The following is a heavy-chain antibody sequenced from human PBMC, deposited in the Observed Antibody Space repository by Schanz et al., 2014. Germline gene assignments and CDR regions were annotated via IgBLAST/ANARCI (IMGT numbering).Heavy chain of an antibody. V-gene: IGHV3-30*18. CDR2: ISHDGSNK. CDR3: VKGGTNTLDS. J-gene: IGHJ4*02. CDR1: RFTFNAYD. Sequence: QVHLVESGGGVVRPGGSLRLSCAASRFTFNAYDMYWIRQAPGKGLEWVALISHDGSNKNSADSVKGRFTISRDNSKNTLYLQMNSLRGDDTAIYYCVKGGTNTLDSWGQGTLXTVSS.